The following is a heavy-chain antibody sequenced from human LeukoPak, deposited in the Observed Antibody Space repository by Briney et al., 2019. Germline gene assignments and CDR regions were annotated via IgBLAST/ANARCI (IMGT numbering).Heavy chain of an antibody. CDR3: ARHKSYRDWFDP. CDR1: GGSISSYY. D-gene: IGHD1-26*01. Sequence: SETLSLTCTVSGGSISSYYWSWIRQPPGKGLEWIGYIYYSGSTNYNPSLKSPVTISVDTSKNQFSLKLASVTAADTAVYYCARHKSYRDWFDPWGQGTLVTVSS. V-gene: IGHV4-59*08. CDR2: IYYSGST. J-gene: IGHJ5*02.